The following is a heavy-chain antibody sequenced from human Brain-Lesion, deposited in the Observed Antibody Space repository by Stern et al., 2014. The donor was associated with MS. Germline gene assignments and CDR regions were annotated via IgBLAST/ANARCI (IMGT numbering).Heavy chain of an antibody. CDR2: IYYRGST. V-gene: IGHV4-39*01. Sequence: QVQLQESGPGLVKPSETLSLTCTVSGGSISSSSYYWGWLRQPPGKGLEWIGSIYYRGSTYYNPSLKSRVTISVGPSKKPFSPRLSSVTAADTAVYFCAKLWLGELPESPFDYWGQGTLVTVSS. CDR1: GGSISSSSYY. J-gene: IGHJ4*02. CDR3: AKLWLGELPESPFDY. D-gene: IGHD3-10*01.